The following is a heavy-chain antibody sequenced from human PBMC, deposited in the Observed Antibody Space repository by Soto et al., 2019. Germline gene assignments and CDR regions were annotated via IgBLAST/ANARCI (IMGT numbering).Heavy chain of an antibody. V-gene: IGHV4-59*01. CDR1: GGSISSYY. CDR2: IYYIGST. CDR3: ARSGGIAARTGYYYYMDG. Sequence: QVQLQESGPGLVKPSETLSLTCTVSGGSISSYYWSWIRQPPGKGLERIGYIYYIGSTNYTPSLKRRVTILVDTSMNQFSLKLSSVTASDTAVYYCARSGGIAARTGYYYYMDGWGKGTTVTVSS. J-gene: IGHJ6*03. D-gene: IGHD6-6*01.